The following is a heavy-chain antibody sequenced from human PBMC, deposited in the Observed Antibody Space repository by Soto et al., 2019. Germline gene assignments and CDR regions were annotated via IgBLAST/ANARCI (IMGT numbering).Heavy chain of an antibody. V-gene: IGHV1-58*01. CDR1: GFTFSSSA. CDR2: MDVGSGSA. Sequence: SVKVSCKTSGFTFSSSAVHWVRQARGHRLQWIGWMDVGSGSANYAQMLQERISISRDMSTSTVYMELRSLRPEDTAVYYCARDLDIVLVTAAIGGFALDYWGQ. CDR3: ARDLDIVLVTAAIGGFALDY. J-gene: IGHJ4*01. D-gene: IGHD2-2*03.